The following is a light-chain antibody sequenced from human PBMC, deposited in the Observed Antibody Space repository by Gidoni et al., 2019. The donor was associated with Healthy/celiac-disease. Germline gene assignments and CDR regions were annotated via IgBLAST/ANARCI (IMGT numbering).Light chain of an antibody. CDR1: VLAKKY. CDR2: KDS. CDR3: YSAADNNLGV. V-gene: IGLV3-27*01. Sequence: SYELPQPSSVSLSPGQTARITFSGDVLAKKYARWFQQKPGQAPVLVIYKDSERPSGTPERFSGSSSGTTVTLTSSGAQVEDESDYYCYSAADNNLGVFGGGTKLTVL. J-gene: IGLJ2*01.